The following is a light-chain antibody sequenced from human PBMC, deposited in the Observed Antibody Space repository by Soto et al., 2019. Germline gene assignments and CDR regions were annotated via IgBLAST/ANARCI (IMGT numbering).Light chain of an antibody. CDR3: QHYGSSRT. V-gene: IGKV3-20*01. Sequence: EIVLTLYPGTLSLSPGERATLSCMATKSSSSNYLAWCQQRPGRAPRILIYRASSRATGIPDRFSGSGSGTEFTLTISSLEPEDFAVYYCQHYGSSRTFGQGTKVDIK. CDR2: RAS. J-gene: IGKJ1*01. CDR1: KSSSSNY.